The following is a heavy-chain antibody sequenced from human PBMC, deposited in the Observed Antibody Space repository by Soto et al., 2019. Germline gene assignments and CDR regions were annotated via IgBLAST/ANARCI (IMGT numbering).Heavy chain of an antibody. D-gene: IGHD2-8*01. CDR2: ITTSGGNT. CDR1: GFTFSTYA. CDR3: AGSYCTNGVCYTNYYYYIDV. Sequence: EVQLLESGGGLVQPGGSLRLSCAASGFTFSTYAMSWVRQAPGKGLEWVSTITTSGGNTYYADSVQGRFTISRDNSKNTLYLQMNSLRAEDTAVYYWAGSYCTNGVCYTNYYYYIDVWGKGTTVTVSS. J-gene: IGHJ6*03. V-gene: IGHV3-23*01.